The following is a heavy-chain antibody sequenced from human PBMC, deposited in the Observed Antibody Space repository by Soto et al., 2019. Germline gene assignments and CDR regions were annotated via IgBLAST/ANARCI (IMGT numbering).Heavy chain of an antibody. Sequence: SETLSLTCTVSGGSISSGAYYWSWIRQHPGKGLEWIGYIYYSGSTYYNPSLKSRVTISIDTSKNQFSLKLNSVTAADTAVYYCARVWFESENWFDPWGQGTLVTVSS. J-gene: IGHJ5*02. CDR1: GGSISSGAYY. V-gene: IGHV4-31*03. CDR2: IYYSGST. D-gene: IGHD3-10*01. CDR3: ARVWFESENWFDP.